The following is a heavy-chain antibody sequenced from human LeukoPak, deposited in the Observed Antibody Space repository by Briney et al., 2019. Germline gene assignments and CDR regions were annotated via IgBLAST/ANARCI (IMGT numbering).Heavy chain of an antibody. D-gene: IGHD6-25*01. CDR2: ISYDGSNK. CDR3: TRHRSALAAARDY. V-gene: IGHV3-30*03. J-gene: IGHJ4*02. Sequence: GRSLRLSCAASGFTFSSYGMHWVRQAPGKGLEWVAVISYDGSNKYYADSVKGRFTISRDDSNNTAYLQMNSLKTEDTAVYYCTRHRSALAAARDYWGQGTQVTVSS. CDR1: GFTFSSYG.